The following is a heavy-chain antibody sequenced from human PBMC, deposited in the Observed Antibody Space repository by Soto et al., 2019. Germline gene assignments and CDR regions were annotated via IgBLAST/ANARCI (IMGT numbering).Heavy chain of an antibody. Sequence: GGSLRLSCAASGFTFSSYGMHWVRQAPGKGLEWVAVISYDGSNKYYADSVKGRFTISRDNSKNTLYLQMNSLRAEDTAVYYCAKEANQRYFDWLTYYFDYWGQGTLVTVSS. D-gene: IGHD3-9*01. CDR2: ISYDGSNK. CDR3: AKEANQRYFDWLTYYFDY. V-gene: IGHV3-30*18. CDR1: GFTFSSYG. J-gene: IGHJ4*02.